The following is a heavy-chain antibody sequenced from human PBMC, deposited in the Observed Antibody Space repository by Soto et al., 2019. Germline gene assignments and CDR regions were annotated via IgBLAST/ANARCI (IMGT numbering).Heavy chain of an antibody. Sequence: QVQLQQWGAGLLKPSETLSLICVGSGGSFSGYYWSWIRQPPGKGLEWIGENNNSGSTNYNPSLTCRVTMSVDTSKNQFSLKLSSVTAADTAVYYCARAHRRTGLGYWGQGTLVTVSS. V-gene: IGHV4-34*02. CDR2: NNNSGST. CDR1: GGSFSGYY. J-gene: IGHJ4*02. D-gene: IGHD1-1*01. CDR3: ARAHRRTGLGY.